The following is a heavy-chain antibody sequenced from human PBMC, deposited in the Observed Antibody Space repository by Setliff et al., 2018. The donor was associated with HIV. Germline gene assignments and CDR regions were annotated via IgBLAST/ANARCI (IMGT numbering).Heavy chain of an antibody. D-gene: IGHD2-21*02. CDR2: IYHSGST. J-gene: IGHJ6*02. V-gene: IGHV4-38-2*02. Sequence: SETLSLTCTVSGYSISSGYYWGWNRQPPGKGLEWIGSIYHSGSTYYNPPLKSRVTISVDTSKNQFSLKLSSVTAADTAVYYCARAMRGVVVTNMYYYYGMDVWGQGTTVTVSS. CDR3: ARAMRGVVVTNMYYYYGMDV. CDR1: GYSISSGYY.